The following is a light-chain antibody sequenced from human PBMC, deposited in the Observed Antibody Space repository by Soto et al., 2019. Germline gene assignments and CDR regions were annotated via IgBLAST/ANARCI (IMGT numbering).Light chain of an antibody. Sequence: DIQMTQSPSSLSASVGDRVTISCRASQDITNFLAWFQQKPGRAPKALIFDASNLQGGVPSRFSGSGSGTDFTLTISSLQPEDFATYYCQHYKTYPVSFGQGTRLEIK. CDR2: DAS. CDR1: QDITNF. CDR3: QHYKTYPVS. J-gene: IGKJ5*01. V-gene: IGKV1-16*01.